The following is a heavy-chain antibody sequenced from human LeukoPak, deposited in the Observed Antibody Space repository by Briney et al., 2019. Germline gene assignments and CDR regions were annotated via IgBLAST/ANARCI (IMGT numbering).Heavy chain of an antibody. CDR1: GGSIRNYY. D-gene: IGHD2-2*01. CDR2: IYYSGST. V-gene: IGHV4-59*08. Sequence: PSETLSLTCTVSGGSIRNYYWTWIRQPPGKGPEWTGYIYYSGSTNYNPSLKSRVTISVDTSKNQFSLKLSSVTAADTAVYYCARRGGSTSFDYWGQGTLVTVSS. J-gene: IGHJ4*02. CDR3: ARRGGSTSFDY.